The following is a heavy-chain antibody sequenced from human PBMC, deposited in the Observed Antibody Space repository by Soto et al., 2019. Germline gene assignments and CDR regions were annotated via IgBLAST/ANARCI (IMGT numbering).Heavy chain of an antibody. Sequence: EASVKLSCKASGYTFTSYYMHWVRQAPGQGLEWMGIINPSGGSTSYAQKFQGRVTISVDTSKNQFSLKLSSVTAADTAVYYCARAHEFGLSDAFDIWGQGTMLTVSS. CDR3: ARAHEFGLSDAFDI. D-gene: IGHD3-10*01. CDR1: GYTFTSYY. V-gene: IGHV1-46*01. CDR2: INPSGGST. J-gene: IGHJ3*02.